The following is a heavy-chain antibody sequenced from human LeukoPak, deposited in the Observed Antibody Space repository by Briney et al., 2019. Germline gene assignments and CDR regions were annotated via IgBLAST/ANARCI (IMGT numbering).Heavy chain of an antibody. Sequence: ASVKVSCKASRYTFSNYYIHWVRQAPGQGLEWMGKINPSGDTTNYAQKFQGRVTMTRETSISTAYMELSRLSSDDTAVYYCARVQVSDDNWGFFDYWGQGTLVTVSS. CDR3: ARVQVSDDNWGFFDY. V-gene: IGHV1-2*02. D-gene: IGHD1-1*01. J-gene: IGHJ4*02. CDR1: RYTFSNYY. CDR2: INPSGDTT.